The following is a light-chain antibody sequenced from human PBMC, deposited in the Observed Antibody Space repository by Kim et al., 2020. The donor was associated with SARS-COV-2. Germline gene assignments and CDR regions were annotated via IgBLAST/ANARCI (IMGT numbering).Light chain of an antibody. CDR2: GAS. Sequence: EIVMTQSPATLSVSPGERATLSCRASESVGSKLAWYQQKPGQVPRLLIFGASTRATDMPARFSASGSGTEFTLTISTLQSEDFAVYYCQQYNGWPRTFGQGTKVDIK. CDR1: ESVGSK. V-gene: IGKV3-15*01. J-gene: IGKJ1*01. CDR3: QQYNGWPRT.